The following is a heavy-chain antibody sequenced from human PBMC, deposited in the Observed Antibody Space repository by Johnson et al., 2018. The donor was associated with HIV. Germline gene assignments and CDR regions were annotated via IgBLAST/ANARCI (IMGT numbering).Heavy chain of an antibody. V-gene: IGHV3-30-3*01. CDR1: GFTFSSYA. J-gene: IGHJ3*02. D-gene: IGHD1-7*01. CDR3: ARDNREWQTGTKGDAFDI. CDR2: MSYDGNNK. Sequence: QVQLVESGGGVVQPGKSLRLSCAAYGFTFSSYAIHWVRQAPDKGLEWVAIMSYDGNNKYYADSVKDRFTISRDNSKNTLYLQMNSLRPEDTAVYYCARDNREWQTGTKGDAFDIWGQGTMVTVSS.